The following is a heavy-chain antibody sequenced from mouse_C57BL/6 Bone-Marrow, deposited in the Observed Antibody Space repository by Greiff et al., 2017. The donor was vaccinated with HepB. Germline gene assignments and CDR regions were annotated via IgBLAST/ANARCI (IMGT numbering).Heavy chain of an antibody. D-gene: IGHD2-3*01. V-gene: IGHV1-81*01. J-gene: IGHJ3*01. CDR1: GYTFTSYG. Sequence: VQLQQSGAELARPGASVKLSCKASGYTFTSYGISWVKQSTGQGLEWIGEIYPRSGNTYYNEKFKGKATLTADKSSSTAYMELRSLTSEDSAVYFCAREGDGYYWLAYWGQGTLVTVSA. CDR2: IYPRSGNT. CDR3: AREGDGYYWLAY.